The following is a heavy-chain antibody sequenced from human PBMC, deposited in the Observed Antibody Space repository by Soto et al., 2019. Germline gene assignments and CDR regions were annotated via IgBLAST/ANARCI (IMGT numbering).Heavy chain of an antibody. J-gene: IGHJ6*02. Sequence: QVQLVQSGAEVKKPGSSVKVSCKASGGTFSSYAISWVRQAPGQGLEWMGGIIPIFGTANYAQKFQGRVTITADKSTSTAYMELSSLRCEDTAVYYCARSYCSSTSCYTAYYYGMDVWGQGTTVTVSS. CDR3: ARSYCSSTSCYTAYYYGMDV. V-gene: IGHV1-69*06. D-gene: IGHD2-2*02. CDR1: GGTFSSYA. CDR2: IIPIFGTA.